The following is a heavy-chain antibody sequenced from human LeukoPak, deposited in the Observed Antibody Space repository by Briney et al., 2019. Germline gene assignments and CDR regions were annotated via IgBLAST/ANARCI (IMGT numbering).Heavy chain of an antibody. V-gene: IGHV4-59*01. CDR3: ATDYYDRSGPLHR. J-gene: IGHJ4*02. D-gene: IGHD3-22*01. CDR1: GGSISSYY. CDR2: IYYSGST. Sequence: SETLSLTCTVSGGSISSYYWSWIRQPPGKGLEWIGYIYYSGSTNYNPSLKSRVTISVDTSKNQFSLKLSSVTAADTAVYYCATDYYDRSGPLHRWGQGTLVTVSS.